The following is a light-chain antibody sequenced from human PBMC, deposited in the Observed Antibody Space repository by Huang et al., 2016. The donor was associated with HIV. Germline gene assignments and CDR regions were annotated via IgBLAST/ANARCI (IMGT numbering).Light chain of an antibody. Sequence: DIQMTQSPSSLSASVGDRVTITCRASQGISTSLSWFQQRPGKAPKSLSYAASSLHSGVPSKFTGSGSGTDFTLTISSLQPEDSATYYCQQYNDYPLTFGGGTKVEIK. V-gene: IGKV1-16*02. CDR2: AAS. J-gene: IGKJ4*01. CDR3: QQYNDYPLT. CDR1: QGISTS.